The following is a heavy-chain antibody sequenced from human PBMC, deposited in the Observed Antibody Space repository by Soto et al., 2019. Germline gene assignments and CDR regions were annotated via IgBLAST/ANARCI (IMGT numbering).Heavy chain of an antibody. CDR2: IYYSGST. V-gene: IGHV4-30-4*01. CDR3: ARGRKLYYYDSSGYYYVSAFDI. J-gene: IGHJ3*02. D-gene: IGHD3-22*01. CDR1: GGSISSGDYY. Sequence: SETLSLTCTVSGGSISSGDYYWSWIRQPPGKGLEWIGYIYYSGSTYYNPSLKSRVTISVDTSKNQFSLKLSSVTAADTAVYYCARGRKLYYYDSSGYYYVSAFDIWGQGTMVTVS.